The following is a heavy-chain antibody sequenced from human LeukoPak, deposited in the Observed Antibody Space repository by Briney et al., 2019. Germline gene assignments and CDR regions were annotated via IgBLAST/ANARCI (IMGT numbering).Heavy chain of an antibody. CDR2: IDDNGVGT. V-gene: IGHV3-64*01. Sequence: GGSLRLSCAASGFTFSSYAMHWVRQAPGKGLEYVSAIDDNGVGTYHASSVKGRFTISRDNSKNMLYLQMGSLRAEDVAIYYCARATATKYDYWGQGTVVTVSS. J-gene: IGHJ4*02. CDR1: GFTFSSYA. D-gene: IGHD2-21*02. CDR3: ARATATKYDY.